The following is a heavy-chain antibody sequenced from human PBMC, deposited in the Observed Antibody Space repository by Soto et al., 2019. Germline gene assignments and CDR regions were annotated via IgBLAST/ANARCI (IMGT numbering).Heavy chain of an antibody. CDR2: TYYRSKWYN. Sequence: PSKTLSLTCAISGDSVSSNSAAWNWIRQSPSRGLEWLGRTYYRSKWYNDYAVSVKSRITINPDTSKNQFSLQLNSVTPEDTAVYYCARGDSSSWYGYYGMDVWGQGTTVTVSS. D-gene: IGHD6-13*01. V-gene: IGHV6-1*01. J-gene: IGHJ6*02. CDR1: GDSVSSNSAA. CDR3: ARGDSSSWYGYYGMDV.